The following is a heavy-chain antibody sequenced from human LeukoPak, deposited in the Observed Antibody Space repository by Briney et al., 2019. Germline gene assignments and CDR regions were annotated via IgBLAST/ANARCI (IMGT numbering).Heavy chain of an antibody. J-gene: IGHJ6*03. CDR2: IIPIFGTA. Sequence: SVKVSCKASGGTFSSYAISWVRQAPGQGPEWMGGIIPIFGTANYAQKFQGRVTITADESTSTAYMELSSLRSEDTAVYYCASGITIFGVVPARPKPYYYYYMDVWGKGTTVTVSS. D-gene: IGHD3-3*01. CDR1: GGTFSSYA. V-gene: IGHV1-69*01. CDR3: ASGITIFGVVPARPKPYYYYYMDV.